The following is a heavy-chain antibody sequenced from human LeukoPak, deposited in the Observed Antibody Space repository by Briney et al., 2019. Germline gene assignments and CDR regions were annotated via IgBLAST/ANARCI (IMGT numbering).Heavy chain of an antibody. J-gene: IGHJ6*03. CDR2: ISWDGGTT. D-gene: IGHD1-26*01. CDR3: AKDRRGSYYYYYYMDV. V-gene: IGHV3-43D*03. CDR1: GFTFDDYA. Sequence: GGSLRLSCAASGFTFDDYAMHWVRQAPGKGLEWVSLISWDGGTTYYADSVKGRFTISRDNSKNSPYRQMNSLRAEDTALYYCAKDRRGSYYYYYYMDVWGKGTTVTVSS.